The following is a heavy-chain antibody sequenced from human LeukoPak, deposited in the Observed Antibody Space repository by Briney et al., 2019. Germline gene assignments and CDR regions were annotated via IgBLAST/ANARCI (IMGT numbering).Heavy chain of an antibody. CDR1: GYSISSGYY. J-gene: IGHJ3*02. D-gene: IGHD6-13*01. Sequence: PSETLSLTCAVSGYSISSGYYWGWIRQPPGKGLECIGNVYHSGSTYYNPSLKSRVTISIDTSKNQFSLKLTSVTAADTAVYYCARRLQQSRAFDIWGQGTMVTVSS. CDR3: ARRLQQSRAFDI. CDR2: VYHSGST. V-gene: IGHV4-38-2*01.